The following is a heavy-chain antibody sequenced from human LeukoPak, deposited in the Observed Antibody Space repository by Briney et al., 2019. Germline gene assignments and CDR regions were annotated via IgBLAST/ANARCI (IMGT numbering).Heavy chain of an antibody. V-gene: IGHV4-31*03. CDR1: GGSISSGGYY. D-gene: IGHD2-2*01. J-gene: IGHJ4*02. CDR3: ARGIRSTVVPAAI. CDR2: IYYSGST. Sequence: SETLSLTCTVSGGSISSGGYYWSWIRQHPGKGLEWIGYIYYSGSTYYNPSLKSRVTISVDTSKNQFSLKLSSVTAADTAVYYCARGIRSTVVPAAIWGQGTLVTVSS.